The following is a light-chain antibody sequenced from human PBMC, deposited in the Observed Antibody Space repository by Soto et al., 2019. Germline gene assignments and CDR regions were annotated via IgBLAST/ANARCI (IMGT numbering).Light chain of an antibody. Sequence: QSALTQPGTMSGSPGQSITISCTGTSSDVGGYDYVSWYQQHPGEAPKLMIYDVSNRPSGVSNRFSGSKSGNSASLTISWLQAEDEADYYCSSYTTTNTLVFGGGTKLTVL. CDR1: SSDVGGYDY. V-gene: IGLV2-14*03. J-gene: IGLJ2*01. CDR2: DVS. CDR3: SSYTTTNTLV.